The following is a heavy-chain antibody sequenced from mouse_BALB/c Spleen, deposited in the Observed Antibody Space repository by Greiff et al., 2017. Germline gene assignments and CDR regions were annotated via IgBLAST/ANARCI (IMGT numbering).Heavy chain of an antibody. CDR3: ARSQYGYDVSWFAY. D-gene: IGHD2-2*01. CDR1: GYSITSDYA. CDR2: ISYSGST. V-gene: IGHV3-2*02. Sequence: EVKLMESGPGLVKPSQSLSLTCTVTGYSITSDYAWNWIRQFPGNKLEWMGYISYSGSTSYNPSLKSRISITRDTSKNQFFLQLNSVTTEDTATYYCARSQYGYDVSWFAYWGQGTLVTVSA. J-gene: IGHJ3*01.